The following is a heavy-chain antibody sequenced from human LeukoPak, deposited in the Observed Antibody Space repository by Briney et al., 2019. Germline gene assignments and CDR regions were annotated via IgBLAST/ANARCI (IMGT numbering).Heavy chain of an antibody. CDR1: AGSINRFY. J-gene: IGHJ4*02. CDR2: IHHSGST. CDR3: ATNTGSYFAWFDY. D-gene: IGHD1-26*01. V-gene: IGHV4-59*03. Sequence: SETLSLTCTVSAGSINRFYWNWLRQSPGKGLEWIGYIHHSGSTKYNPSLQRRVTISMDTSKNQVSLKLISVSAADSAVYSCATNTGSYFAWFDYWGQGTLVTVSS.